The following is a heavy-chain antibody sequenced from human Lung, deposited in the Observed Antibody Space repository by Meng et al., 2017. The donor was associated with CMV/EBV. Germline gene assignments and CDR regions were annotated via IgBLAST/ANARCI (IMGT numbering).Heavy chain of an antibody. CDR1: GGTFSSYT. D-gene: IGHD6-6*01. Sequence: SXXVSXKASGGTFSSYTITWVRQAPGQGLEWMGWIVPINAITSYAQKFQGRVTITADRSTSTAYMELTSLRSEDTAVYYCAWSSIAEYYYQYGMGVWGQGTTVTVSS. J-gene: IGHJ6*02. V-gene: IGHV1-69*02. CDR3: AWSSIAEYYYQYGMGV. CDR2: IVPINAIT.